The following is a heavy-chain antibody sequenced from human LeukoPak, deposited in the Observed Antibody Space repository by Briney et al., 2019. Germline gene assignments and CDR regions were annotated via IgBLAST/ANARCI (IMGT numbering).Heavy chain of an antibody. CDR1: GFTFSSYG. CDR3: ARGQDCSGDTCFSVGYYYMDV. V-gene: IGHV3-30*02. D-gene: IGHD2-15*01. CDR2: IRYDGSNK. Sequence: GGSLRLSCAASGFTFSSYGMHWVRQAPGKGLEWVAFIRYDGSNKYYADSVKGRFTISRDNSKNTLYLQMNSLRAEDTAVYYCARGQDCSGDTCFSVGYYYMDVWGKGTTVTVSS. J-gene: IGHJ6*03.